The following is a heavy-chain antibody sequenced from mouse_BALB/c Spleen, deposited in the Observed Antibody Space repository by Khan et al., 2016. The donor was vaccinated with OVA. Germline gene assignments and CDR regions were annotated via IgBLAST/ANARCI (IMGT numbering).Heavy chain of an antibody. J-gene: IGHJ4*01. Sequence: QVQLKQSGAELARPGASVKMSCKASGYSFTSHTMHWVKQRPGQGLEWIGYINPRSGYTNYNQKFNDKATLTADKSSSTAYMQLSSLTSEDSAVYYCARLTTEYAMDYWGKGTSVTVSS. CDR1: GYSFTSHT. D-gene: IGHD2-12*01. V-gene: IGHV1-4*01. CDR2: INPRSGYT. CDR3: ARLTTEYAMDY.